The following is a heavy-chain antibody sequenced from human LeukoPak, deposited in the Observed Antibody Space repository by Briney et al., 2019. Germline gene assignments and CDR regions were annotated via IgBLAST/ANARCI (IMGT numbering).Heavy chain of an antibody. J-gene: IGHJ4*02. D-gene: IGHD6-6*01. CDR1: GYTFTGYY. CDR3: ARDLDCSSSLDY. Sequence: ASVKVSCKASGYTFTGYYMHWVRQAPGQGLEWMGWIHPSSGATNYAQTFQGRVTMTRDTSFSTAYMELSRLRSDDTAMFYCARDLDCSSSLDYWGQGTLVTVSS. V-gene: IGHV1-2*02. CDR2: IHPSSGAT.